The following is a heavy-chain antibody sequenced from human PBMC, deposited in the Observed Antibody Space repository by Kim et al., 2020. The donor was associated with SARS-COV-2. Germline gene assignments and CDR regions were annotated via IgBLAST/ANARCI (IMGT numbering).Heavy chain of an antibody. CDR3: VKPDYGDSPPWYFDL. J-gene: IGHJ2*01. D-gene: IGHD4-17*01. CDR2: ISSNGGST. V-gene: IGHV3-64D*09. Sequence: GGSLRLSCSASGFTFSSYAMHWVRQAPGKGLEYVSAISSNGGSTYYADSVKGRFTISRDNSKNTLYLQMSSLRAEDTAVYYCVKPDYGDSPPWYFDLWGRGTLVTVSS. CDR1: GFTFSSYA.